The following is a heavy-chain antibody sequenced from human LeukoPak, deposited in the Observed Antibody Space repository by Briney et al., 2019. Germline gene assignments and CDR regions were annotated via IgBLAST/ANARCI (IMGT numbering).Heavy chain of an antibody. Sequence: PSETLSFTCTVSGGSISSGDYYWSWIRQPPGKGLEWIGYIYYSGSTYYNPSLKSRVTISVDTSKNQFSLKLSSVTAADTAVYYCARGIAAAGTGYWGQGTLVTVSS. CDR2: IYYSGST. CDR1: GGSISSGDYY. D-gene: IGHD6-13*01. V-gene: IGHV4-30-4*08. J-gene: IGHJ4*02. CDR3: ARGIAAAGTGY.